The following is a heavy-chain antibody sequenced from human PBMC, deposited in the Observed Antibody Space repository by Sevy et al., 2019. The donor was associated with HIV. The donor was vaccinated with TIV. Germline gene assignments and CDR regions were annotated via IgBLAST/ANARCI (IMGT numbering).Heavy chain of an antibody. CDR3: VQEIGAKNHV. Sequence: GGSLRLSCAASGFTFSVYSMNWVRQAPGKGLEWVSSISSSFYKNYEDSVKVRFTISTDNANNSLYLQMNSLRADDTAVYYCVQEIGAKNHVWGQGTTVTVSS. CDR1: GFTFSVYS. J-gene: IGHJ6*02. CDR2: ISSSFYK. V-gene: IGHV3-21*01. D-gene: IGHD3-22*01.